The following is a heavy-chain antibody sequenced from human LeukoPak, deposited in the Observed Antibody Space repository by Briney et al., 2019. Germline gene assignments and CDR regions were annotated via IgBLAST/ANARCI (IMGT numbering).Heavy chain of an antibody. J-gene: IGHJ4*02. CDR2: IYTSGST. D-gene: IGHD6-19*01. Sequence: PSETLSLTCTVSGGSISGYYWSWIRQPAGKGLEWIGRIYTSGSTNYNPSLKSRVTISVDTSKNQFSLKLSSVTAADTAVYYCARGPSRGCYVDYWGQGTLVTVSS. V-gene: IGHV4-4*07. CDR3: ARGPSRGCYVDY. CDR1: GGSISGYY.